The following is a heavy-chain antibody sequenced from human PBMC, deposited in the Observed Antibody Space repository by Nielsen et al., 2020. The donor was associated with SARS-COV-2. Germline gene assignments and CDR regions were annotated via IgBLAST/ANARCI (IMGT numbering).Heavy chain of an antibody. CDR2: FDPEDGET. J-gene: IGHJ4*02. CDR3: ATTIRVVVVAATPLVY. D-gene: IGHD2-15*01. Sequence: ASVKVSCKVSGYTLTELSMHWVRQAPGKGLEWMGGFDPEDGETIYAQKFQGSVTMTEDTSTDTAYMELSSLRSEDTAVYYCATTIRVVVVAATPLVYWGQGTLVTVSS. V-gene: IGHV1-24*01. CDR1: GYTLTELS.